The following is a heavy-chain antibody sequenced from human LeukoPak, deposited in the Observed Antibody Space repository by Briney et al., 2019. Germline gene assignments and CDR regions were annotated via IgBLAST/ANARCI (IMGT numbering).Heavy chain of an antibody. D-gene: IGHD3-10*01. V-gene: IGHV4-39*01. Sequence: SETLSLTCTVSGDSISSTSYYWDWIRQPPGKGLEWIGSIYNSGTTYYNPSLKSRVTISVDMSKNQFSLKVSSVTAADTAVYYCASRVYGLGSFNYWGQGTLVTVSS. J-gene: IGHJ4*01. CDR1: GDSISSTSYY. CDR2: IYNSGTT. CDR3: ASRVYGLGSFNY.